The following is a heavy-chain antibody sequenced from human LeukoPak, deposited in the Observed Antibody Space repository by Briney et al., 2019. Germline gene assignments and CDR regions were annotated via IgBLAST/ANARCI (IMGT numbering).Heavy chain of an antibody. D-gene: IGHD3-22*01. CDR2: IYFSGRT. CDR1: GDSVSRSDSY. V-gene: IGHV4-39*01. Sequence: SETLSLTCSASGDSVSRSDSYWDWIRQPPGKGLEWIGTIYFSGRTYYSPSLKSRVTMSVDPSNNQFSLNLRSVTAADTAVYYCARRRYYDGSGYLEWGQGTLLSVSS. CDR3: ARRRYYDGSGYLE. J-gene: IGHJ1*01.